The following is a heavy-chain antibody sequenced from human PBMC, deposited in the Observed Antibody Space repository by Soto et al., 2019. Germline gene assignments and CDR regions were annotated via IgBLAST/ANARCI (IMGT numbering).Heavy chain of an antibody. V-gene: IGHV3-7*05. Sequence: EVQVVESGGGLVQPGGSLRLSCAASGFTFSTYWMSWVRQAPGKGLEWVANIKPDGTEKYYVDSVKGRFTISRDNAKNSLYLQMNSLRAEDTAVYYCARHALVSNSPIWGQGTLVTVSS. CDR3: ARHALVSNSPI. CDR2: IKPDGTEK. D-gene: IGHD6-6*01. J-gene: IGHJ4*02. CDR1: GFTFSTYW.